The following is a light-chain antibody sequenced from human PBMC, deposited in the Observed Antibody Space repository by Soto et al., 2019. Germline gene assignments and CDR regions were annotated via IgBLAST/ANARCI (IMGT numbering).Light chain of an antibody. J-gene: IGKJ5*01. Sequence: EIVLTQSPATLSLSPGERATLSCRASQSVSSYFAWYQQKPGQAPRLLIYDASNRATGIPARFSGSGSGTDFTLTISSLEHEDFVVYYCQQRSNCPITFGQGTRLEIK. CDR1: QSVSSY. CDR3: QQRSNCPIT. CDR2: DAS. V-gene: IGKV3-11*01.